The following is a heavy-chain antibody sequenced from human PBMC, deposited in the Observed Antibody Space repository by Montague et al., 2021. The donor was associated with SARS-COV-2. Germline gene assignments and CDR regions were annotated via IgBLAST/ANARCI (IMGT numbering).Heavy chain of an antibody. CDR3: ARLGGSSWEIDY. V-gene: IGHV3-7*01. CDR2: IKQDGSEK. J-gene: IGHJ4*02. CDR1: GFTFSSYW. D-gene: IGHD6-13*01. Sequence: SLRLSCAASGFTFSSYWMSWVRQAPGKGLEWVANIKQDGSEKYYLDSGKGRFTISGDNAKNSLYLQMNSLRAEDTAVYYCARLGGSSWEIDYWGQGTLVTVSS.